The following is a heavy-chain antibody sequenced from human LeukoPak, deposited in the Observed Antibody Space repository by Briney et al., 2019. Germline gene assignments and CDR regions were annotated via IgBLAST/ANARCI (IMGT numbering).Heavy chain of an antibody. J-gene: IGHJ4*02. CDR3: ARDDDRPDNGLDY. D-gene: IGHD3-22*01. Sequence: GGSLRLSCAASGFTFDDHGMHWVRQAPGKGLEWVSGISWSSGIIGYADSAKGRFTISRDNAKNSLYLQMNSLGAEDTAVYYCARDDDRPDNGLDYWGQGTLVTVSS. CDR2: ISWSSGII. V-gene: IGHV3-9*01. CDR1: GFTFDDHG.